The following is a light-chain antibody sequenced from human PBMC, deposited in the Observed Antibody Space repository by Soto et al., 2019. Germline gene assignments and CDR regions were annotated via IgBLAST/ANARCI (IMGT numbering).Light chain of an antibody. CDR2: KAS. CDR3: QDYNSYSEA. Sequence: DIKMTQSTSTLSGSVGDRVTITCRASQTISSWLAWYQQKPGNAPKLLIYKASTLKSGVPSRFSGSVSGTEFTLTISSLQPDDFATYYCQDYNSYSEAFGQGTKVDTK. J-gene: IGKJ1*01. V-gene: IGKV1-5*03. CDR1: QTISSW.